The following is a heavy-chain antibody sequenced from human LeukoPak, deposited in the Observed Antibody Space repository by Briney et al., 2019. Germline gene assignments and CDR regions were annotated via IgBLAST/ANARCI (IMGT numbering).Heavy chain of an antibody. V-gene: IGHV5-51*01. CDR2: IYPGDSDT. J-gene: IGHJ4*02. CDR3: ARQSVGTPTGYYVDY. CDR1: GYSFTSHW. Sequence: GESLKISCKGSGYSFTSHWIGWVRQMPGKGLEWMGIIYPGDSDTTYSPSFQGQVTISADKSIRTAYLQWSSLKASDPAIYYRARQSVGTPTGYYVDYWGQGTLVTVSS. D-gene: IGHD7-27*01.